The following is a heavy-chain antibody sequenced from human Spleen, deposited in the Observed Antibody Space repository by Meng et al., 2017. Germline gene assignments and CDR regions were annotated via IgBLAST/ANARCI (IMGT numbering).Heavy chain of an antibody. V-gene: IGHV3-15*01. J-gene: IGHJ5*02. D-gene: IGHD3-22*01. CDR3: TYYYDSSGYYSGGS. CDR1: GFTFSNAY. CDR2: IKSKPDGETI. Sequence: GESLKISCEGSGFTFSNAYMTWVRQAPGKRLEWVGRIKSKPDGETIDYAAPVKGRFTISRDDSKNTVYLQMNSLKTEDTAVYFCTYYYDSSGYYSGGSWGQGTLVTVSS.